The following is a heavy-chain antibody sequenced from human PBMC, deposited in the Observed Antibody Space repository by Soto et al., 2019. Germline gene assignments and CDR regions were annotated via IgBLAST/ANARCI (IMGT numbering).Heavy chain of an antibody. J-gene: IGHJ3*01. CDR2: ISYDGSNK. Sequence: PGGSLRLSCAASGFTFSSYAMHWVRQAPGKGLEWVAVISYDGSNKYYADSVKGRFTISRDNSKNTLYLQMNSLRAEDTAVYYWARNDELGLFSEPILGGQGTMVTVS. CDR3: ARNDELGLFSEPIL. D-gene: IGHD1-1*01. CDR1: GFTFSSYA. V-gene: IGHV3-30-3*01.